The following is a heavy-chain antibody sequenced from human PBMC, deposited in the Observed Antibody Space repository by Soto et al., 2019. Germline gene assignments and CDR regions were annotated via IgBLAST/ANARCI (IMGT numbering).Heavy chain of an antibody. CDR2: IIPILGLP. J-gene: IGHJ4*02. CDR3: AVDLNAGLVYFDN. D-gene: IGHD2-8*01. V-gene: IGHV1-69*02. Sequence: QVQLVQSGAEVKKPGSSMKVSCKVSGDTLSTYTISWVRQAPGQGLEWMGRIIPILGLPNHSQRFQGRVTITADKSTSTSYLEMTGLRSEDTAVYYCAVDLNAGLVYFDNWGQGTLVTVSS. CDR1: GDTLSTYT.